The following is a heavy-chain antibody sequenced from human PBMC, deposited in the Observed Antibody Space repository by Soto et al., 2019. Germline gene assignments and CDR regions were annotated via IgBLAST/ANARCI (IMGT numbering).Heavy chain of an antibody. CDR3: AIAMTGSGWYPSFDY. Sequence: QVQLVESGGGVVQPGRSLRLSCAASGFTFSSYAMHWVRQAPGKGLEWVAVISYDGSNKYYADSVKGRFTISRDNSKNLLYRQLNSLRAEDTAVYYGAIAMTGSGWYPSFDYWGQGTLVTVSS. J-gene: IGHJ4*02. D-gene: IGHD6-19*01. CDR2: ISYDGSNK. CDR1: GFTFSSYA. V-gene: IGHV3-30-3*01.